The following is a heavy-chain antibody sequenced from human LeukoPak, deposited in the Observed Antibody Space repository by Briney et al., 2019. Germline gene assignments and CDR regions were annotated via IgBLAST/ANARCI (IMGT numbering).Heavy chain of an antibody. CDR2: IKPNSGGT. D-gene: IGHD6-19*01. CDR3: ARIAVAGYFYY. J-gene: IGHJ4*02. Sequence: GSVKVSCKASGYTFTGYYMHWVRQAPGQGLEWMGWIKPNSGGTNYAQKFQGRVTMTRDTSISTAYMELSRLRSDDTAVYYCARIAVAGYFYYWGQGTLVTVSS. V-gene: IGHV1-2*02. CDR1: GYTFTGYY.